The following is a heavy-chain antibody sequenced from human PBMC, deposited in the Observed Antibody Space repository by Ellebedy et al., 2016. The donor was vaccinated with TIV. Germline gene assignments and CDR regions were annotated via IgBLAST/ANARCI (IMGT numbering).Heavy chain of an antibody. CDR3: ARDRYDTSGYSLFDS. CDR2: ISSSSSYR. Sequence: GESLKISCAASGFTFSRFTMNWVRQAPGKGLEWVSSISSSSSYRYYADSVEGRFTVSRDISTNTFSLQMTSLSTEDTAVYYCARDRYDTSGYSLFDSWGQGTLVTVSS. V-gene: IGHV3-21*01. J-gene: IGHJ4*02. D-gene: IGHD3-22*01. CDR1: GFTFSRFT.